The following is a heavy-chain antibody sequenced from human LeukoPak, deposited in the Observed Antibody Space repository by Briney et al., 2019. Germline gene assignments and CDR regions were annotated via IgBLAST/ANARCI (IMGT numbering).Heavy chain of an antibody. CDR1: GGSISSYY. J-gene: IGHJ3*02. CDR2: IYTSGST. D-gene: IGHD6-13*01. V-gene: IGHV4-4*07. Sequence: SETLSLTCTVSGGSISSYYWSWIRQPAGKGLEWIGRIYTSGSTNYNPSLKSRVTMSVDTSKNQFSLKLGSVTAADTAVYYCARDPGIAAAAAFDIWGQGTMVTVSS. CDR3: ARDPGIAAAAAFDI.